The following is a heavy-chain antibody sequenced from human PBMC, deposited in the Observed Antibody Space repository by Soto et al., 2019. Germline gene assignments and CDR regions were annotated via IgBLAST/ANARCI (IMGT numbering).Heavy chain of an antibody. CDR3: EPLLFGLSWLDP. CDR1: GGSISSSSYY. D-gene: IGHD3-10*01. CDR2: IYYSGST. V-gene: IGHV4-39*01. J-gene: IGHJ5*02. Sequence: QVQLQESGPGLVKPSETLSLTCTVSGGSISSSSYYWGWIRQPPGKGLEWIGRIYYSGSTYYNPSLKSRVTISVDASMNQFSLKLSSVTAADTAVDYCEPLLFGLSWLDPWGQGTLVTVSS.